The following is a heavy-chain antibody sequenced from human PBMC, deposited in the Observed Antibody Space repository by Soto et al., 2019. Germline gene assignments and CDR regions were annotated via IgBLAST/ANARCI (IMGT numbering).Heavy chain of an antibody. CDR1: GFTFSSYS. D-gene: IGHD5-12*01. CDR2: ISSSSSYI. Sequence: GGSLRLSCAASGFTFSSYSMNWVRQAPGKGLEWVSSISSSSSYIYYADSVKGRFTISRDNAKNSLYLQMNSLRAEDTAVYYCARDYSGYDDAFDIWGQGTMVTVSS. J-gene: IGHJ3*02. V-gene: IGHV3-21*01. CDR3: ARDYSGYDDAFDI.